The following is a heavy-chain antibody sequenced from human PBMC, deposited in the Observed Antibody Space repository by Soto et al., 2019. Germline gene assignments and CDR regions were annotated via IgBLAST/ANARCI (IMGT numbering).Heavy chain of an antibody. CDR2: IDPSDSYT. Sequence: GESLKISCKGSGYSFTSYWISWVRQMPGKGLEWMGRIDPSDSYTNYSPSFQGHVAISADKSISTAYLQWSSLKASDTAMYYCVLEFGSRYYIHFWCQATFVTVSS. J-gene: IGHJ4*02. CDR3: VLEFGSRYYIHF. V-gene: IGHV5-10-1*01. CDR1: GYSFTSYW. D-gene: IGHD3-10*02.